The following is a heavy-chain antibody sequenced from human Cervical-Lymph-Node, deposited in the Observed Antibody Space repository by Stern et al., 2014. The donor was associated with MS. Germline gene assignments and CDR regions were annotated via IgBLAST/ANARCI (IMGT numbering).Heavy chain of an antibody. Sequence: QVQLGQSGAEVKKPGASVKVSCKASGYSFTGYFMHWLRQAPGQGLEWVGWINPNSGDTTYARKVQGRVTMTRDTSITTAYMELTRLRSDDTAVYYCARELDDFWTGYYLWGQGTLVTVSS. CDR2: INPNSGDT. V-gene: IGHV1-2*02. J-gene: IGHJ4*02. CDR1: GYSFTGYF. D-gene: IGHD3/OR15-3a*01. CDR3: ARELDDFWTGYYL.